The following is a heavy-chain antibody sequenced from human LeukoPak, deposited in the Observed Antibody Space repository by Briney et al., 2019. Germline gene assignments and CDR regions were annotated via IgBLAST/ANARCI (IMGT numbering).Heavy chain of an antibody. CDR2: IYYSGNT. J-gene: IGHJ4*02. V-gene: IGHV4-59*01. CDR3: ARAPRGSARSYFDY. D-gene: IGHD3-10*01. CDR1: GGSTSSYY. Sequence: SETLSLTCTVSGGSTSSYYWNWIRQPPGKGLEWIGYIYYSGNTNYNPSLKSRVTISVDTSKNEFSLKLSSVTAADTAVYYCARAPRGSARSYFDYWGQGTLVTVSS.